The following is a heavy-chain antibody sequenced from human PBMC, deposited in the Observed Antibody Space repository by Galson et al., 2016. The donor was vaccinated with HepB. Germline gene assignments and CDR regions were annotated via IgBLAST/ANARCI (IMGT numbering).Heavy chain of an antibody. Sequence: SLRLSCAASGFTFNTYWMSWVRQAPGKGLEWVANINQDGGDKYYVDSVKGRFTISRDNAKNSLYLQMNSLRAGDTAVYYCVRGAARPGDWYFDLWGRGTLVTVSS. V-gene: IGHV3-7*01. D-gene: IGHD6-6*01. CDR3: VRGAARPGDWYFDL. CDR2: INQDGGDK. CDR1: GFTFNTYW. J-gene: IGHJ2*01.